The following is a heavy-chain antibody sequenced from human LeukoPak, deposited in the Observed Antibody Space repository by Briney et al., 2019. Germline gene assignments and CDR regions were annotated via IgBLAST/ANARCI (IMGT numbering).Heavy chain of an antibody. CDR3: ARGPPSPTYLYR. J-gene: IGHJ4*02. CDR1: GYTFTSYD. V-gene: IGHV1-8*01. D-gene: IGHD2-2*02. Sequence: ASVKVSCKASGYTFTSYDINWVRQATGQGLEWMGWMNPNSGNAGYAQKFQGRVTMTRNTSISTAYMELSSLRSEDTAVYYCARGPPSPTYLYRWGQGTLVTVSS. CDR2: MNPNSGNA.